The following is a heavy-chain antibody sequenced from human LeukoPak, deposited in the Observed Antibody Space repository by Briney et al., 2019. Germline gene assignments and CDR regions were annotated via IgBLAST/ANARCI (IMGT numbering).Heavy chain of an antibody. CDR3: ARHRAYSSSSPFDY. CDR2: IYYTGST. V-gene: IGHV4-59*08. Sequence: SETLSLTCSVSGGSISMHWSWIRQPPGKGLEWIGYIYYTGSTNYNPSLKSRVTMFVDMSKNQFSLRLSSVTAADTAVYYCARHRAYSSSSPFDYWGQGTLVTVSS. J-gene: IGHJ4*02. CDR1: GGSISMH. D-gene: IGHD6-6*01.